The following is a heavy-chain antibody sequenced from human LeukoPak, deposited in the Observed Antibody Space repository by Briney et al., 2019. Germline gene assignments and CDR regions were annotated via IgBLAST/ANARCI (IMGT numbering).Heavy chain of an antibody. J-gene: IGHJ3*02. D-gene: IGHD3-22*01. CDR3: ARTGPYEDYYDSSGYPAVAFDI. V-gene: IGHV3-48*01. Sequence: GGSLRLSCAASGFTFSSYSMNWVRQAPGKGLEWVSYISSSSTIYYADSVKGRFTISRDNAKNSLYLQMNSLRAEDTAVYYCARTGPYEDYYDSSGYPAVAFDIWGQGTMVTVSS. CDR1: GFTFSSYS. CDR2: ISSSSTI.